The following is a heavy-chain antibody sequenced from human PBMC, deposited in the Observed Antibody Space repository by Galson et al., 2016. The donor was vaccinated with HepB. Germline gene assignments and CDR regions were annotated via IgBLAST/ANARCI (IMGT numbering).Heavy chain of an antibody. V-gene: IGHV5-51*01. CDR3: VRPRQRIFLRGLIIPEHVVY. J-gene: IGHJ4*02. Sequence: QSGAEVKKPGESLKISCKGSGYSFTSFWIGWVRQMPGKGLEWMGIIYPADSDTRYNPSFQGQVTISADKSITTAYLQWTSLKASDTAIYYCVRPRQRIFLRGLIIPEHVVYWGQGTLVAVSS. CDR1: GYSFTSFW. CDR2: IYPADSDT. D-gene: IGHD3-10*01.